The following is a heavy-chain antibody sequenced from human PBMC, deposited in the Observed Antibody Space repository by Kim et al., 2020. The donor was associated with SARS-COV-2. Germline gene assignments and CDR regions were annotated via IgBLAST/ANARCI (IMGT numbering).Heavy chain of an antibody. Sequence: GGSLRLSCAASGFTFSSNYMTWVRQAPGKGLEWVALIYSEGSTYYEDAVKDRLTISRDNSKNTLYLQMNSMRGEDKAVYYCARERGSSGYNNWGQGTLVTVSP. CDR1: GFTFSSNY. J-gene: IGHJ4*02. V-gene: IGHV3-53*01. CDR3: ARERGSSGYNN. D-gene: IGHD3-22*01. CDR2: IYSEGST.